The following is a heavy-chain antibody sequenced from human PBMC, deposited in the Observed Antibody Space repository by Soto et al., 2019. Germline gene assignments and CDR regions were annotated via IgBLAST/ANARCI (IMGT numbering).Heavy chain of an antibody. J-gene: IGHJ6*03. V-gene: IGHV5-51*01. CDR2: IYPGDSDT. CDR1: GYSFTSYW. Sequence: GESLKISCKGSGYSFTSYWIGWVRQMPGKGLEWMGIIYPGDSDTRYSPSFQGQVTISADKSISTAYLQWSSLKASDTAMYYCARSRGYCYYYYYYYMYVWGKGTTVTVS. D-gene: IGHD5-12*01. CDR3: ARSRGYCYYYYYYYMYV.